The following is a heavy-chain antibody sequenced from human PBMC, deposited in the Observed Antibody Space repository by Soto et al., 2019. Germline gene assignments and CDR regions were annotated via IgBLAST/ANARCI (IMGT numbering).Heavy chain of an antibody. D-gene: IGHD3-22*01. CDR3: AGGGLVGGYYNS. J-gene: IGHJ4*02. CDR2: IIPILGIA. Sequence: QVQLVQSGAEVKKPGSSVNVSCKASGGTFSSYTISWVRQAPGQGREWMGRIIPILGIANYAPKFQGRVTITADKSTSTAYMELSSLRSADTAVYYCAGGGLVGGYYNSWGKGTLVTFSS. CDR1: GGTFSSYT. V-gene: IGHV1-69*02.